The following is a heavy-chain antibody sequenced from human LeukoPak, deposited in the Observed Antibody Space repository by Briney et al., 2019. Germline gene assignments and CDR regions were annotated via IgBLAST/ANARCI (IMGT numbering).Heavy chain of an antibody. CDR3: ATEVVGYGDVHYFDS. J-gene: IGHJ4*02. CDR1: GYTLTEVS. D-gene: IGHD4-17*01. Sequence: VASVKVSCKISGYTLTEVSMHWVRQAPGKGLEWMGGFDPADGEPIYAQKFQGRVTMSEDTPTDTAYMDLSSLRSEDTAVYYRATEVVGYGDVHYFDSWGQGTLVTVSS. V-gene: IGHV1-24*01. CDR2: FDPADGEP.